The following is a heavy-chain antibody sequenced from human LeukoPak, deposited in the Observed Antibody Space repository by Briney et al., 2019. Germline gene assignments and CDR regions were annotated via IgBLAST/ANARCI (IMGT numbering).Heavy chain of an antibody. D-gene: IGHD1-26*01. J-gene: IGHJ4*02. CDR2: IYSGGST. Sequence: GGSLRLSCAASGFTVSSNYMSWVRQAPGKVLEWVSVIYSGGSTYYADSVKGRFTISRDNSQNPLSLQMSSLRAEDTAVYYCARAFPSSGSYFDYWGQGTLVTVSS. CDR1: GFTVSSNY. V-gene: IGHV3-53*01. CDR3: ARAFPSSGSYFDY.